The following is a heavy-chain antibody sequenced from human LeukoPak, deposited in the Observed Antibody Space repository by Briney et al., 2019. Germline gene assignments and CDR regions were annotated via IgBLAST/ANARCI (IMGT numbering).Heavy chain of an antibody. CDR2: SRDKINSYTT. CDR3: IRGSYHGGWYGDY. J-gene: IGHJ4*02. Sequence: GGSLRLSCAASGFTFSDHYVDWVRQPPGKGLEWIGRSRDKINSYTTQYAASVKGRFTISRDDSKNSLYLQMNSLKTEDTAVYYCIRGSYHGGWYGDYWGQGALVTVSS. CDR1: GFTFSDHY. V-gene: IGHV3-72*01. D-gene: IGHD6-19*01.